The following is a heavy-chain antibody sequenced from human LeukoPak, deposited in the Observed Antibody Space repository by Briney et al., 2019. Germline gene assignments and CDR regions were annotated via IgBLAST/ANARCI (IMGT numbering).Heavy chain of an antibody. CDR1: GFTISNAW. CDR3: ATDFYDST. J-gene: IGHJ5*02. V-gene: IGHV3-15*07. CDR2: IRSNSDGGTI. Sequence: GGSLRLSCEASGFTISNAWMNWVRQAPGKGLEWVGRIRSNSDGGTIDYAAPVKGRFTLSRDDSKTTLYLQMNSLQTEDTAVYYCATDFYDSTWGQGTLVTVSS. D-gene: IGHD3-22*01.